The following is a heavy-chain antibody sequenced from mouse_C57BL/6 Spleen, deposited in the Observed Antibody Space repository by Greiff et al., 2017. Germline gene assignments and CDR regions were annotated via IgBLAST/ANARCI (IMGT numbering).Heavy chain of an antibody. V-gene: IGHV1-61*01. CDR2: IYPSDSET. J-gene: IGHJ2*01. CDR1: GYTFTSYW. CDR3: ARGASNYDFDY. D-gene: IGHD2-5*01. Sequence: QVQLQQPGAELVRPGSSVKLSCKASGYTFTSYWMDWVKQRPGQGLEWIGNIYPSDSETHYNQKFKDKATLTVDKSSSTAYMQLSSLTSEDSAVYYCARGASNYDFDYWGQGTTRTVSS.